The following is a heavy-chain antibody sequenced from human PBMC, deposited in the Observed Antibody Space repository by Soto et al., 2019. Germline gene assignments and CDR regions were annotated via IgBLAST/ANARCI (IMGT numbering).Heavy chain of an antibody. V-gene: IGHV5-51*01. CDR2: IYPGDSDT. J-gene: IGHJ6*02. D-gene: IGHD1-26*01. Sequence: GESLKISCKGSGYSFTSYWIGWVRQMPGKGLEWMGIIYPGDSDTRYSPSFQGQVTISADKSISTAYLQWSSLKASDTAMYYCARLPGYSGSYYTLMYYYYGMDVWGQGTTVTVSS. CDR1: GYSFTSYW. CDR3: ARLPGYSGSYYTLMYYYYGMDV.